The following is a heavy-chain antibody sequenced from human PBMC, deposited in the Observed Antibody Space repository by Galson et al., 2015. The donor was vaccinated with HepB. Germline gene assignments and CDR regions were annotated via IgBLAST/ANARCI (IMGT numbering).Heavy chain of an antibody. J-gene: IGHJ4*02. D-gene: IGHD7-27*01. CDR3: AQLGTGY. V-gene: IGHV3-53*01. CDR2: IYGGHKK. CDR1: GFSVTSNY. Sequence: SLRLSCAASGFSVTSNYMNWVRQAPGKGLEWVSVIYGGHKKYYADSRKGRVIISRDDSKKTLYLQMNSLRADDTAVYYCAQLGTGYWGQGTLVTVSS.